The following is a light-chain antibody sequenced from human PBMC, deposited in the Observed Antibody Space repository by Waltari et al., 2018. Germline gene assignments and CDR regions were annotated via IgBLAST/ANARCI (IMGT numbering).Light chain of an antibody. V-gene: IGKV1-5*03. CDR2: KAS. J-gene: IGKJ1*01. CDR3: QQVNTYPWT. CDR1: ETISSW. Sequence: DIQMTQSPSTLSASVGDRVTITCRASETISSWLAWYQQRPGKAPNLLIYKASRLGSGVPSRFSGSGSGTEFTLTISSLQPEDFATYYCQQVNTYPWTFGQGTKVDI.